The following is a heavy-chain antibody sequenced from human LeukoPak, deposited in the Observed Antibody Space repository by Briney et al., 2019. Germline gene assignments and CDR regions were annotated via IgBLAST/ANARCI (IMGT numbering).Heavy chain of an antibody. CDR1: GDSVSSHLAT. V-gene: IGHV6-1*01. J-gene: IGHJ4*02. D-gene: IGHD6-19*01. CDR3: AKAMSGIFHS. CDR2: TYYRSKWCN. Sequence: SQILSLTCAISGDSVSSHLATWNWIRQSPSRGLEWLGRTYYRSKWCNDYAVSVKSRITINPDTSKNQFSLQLDSVTPEDMAVYYCAKAMSGIFHSWGQGTLVTVSS.